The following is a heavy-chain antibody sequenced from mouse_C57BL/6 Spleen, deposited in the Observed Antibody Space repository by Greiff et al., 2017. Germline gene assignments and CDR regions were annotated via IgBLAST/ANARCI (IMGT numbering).Heavy chain of an antibody. D-gene: IGHD1-1*01. CDR3: ARSGITTVVDAWFAY. Sequence: VQLQQSGAELVRPGSSVKLSCKASGYTFTSYWMHWVKQRPIQGLEWIGNIDPSDSETHYNQKFKDKATLTVDKSSSTAYMQLSSLTSEDSAVYYCARSGITTVVDAWFAYWGQGTLVTVSA. V-gene: IGHV1-52*01. J-gene: IGHJ3*01. CDR1: GYTFTSYW. CDR2: IDPSDSET.